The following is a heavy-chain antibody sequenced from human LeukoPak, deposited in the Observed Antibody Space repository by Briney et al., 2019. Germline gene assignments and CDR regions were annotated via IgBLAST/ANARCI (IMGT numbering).Heavy chain of an antibody. V-gene: IGHV3-23*01. CDR3: AKKYDFWSGYYPFDY. D-gene: IGHD3-3*01. CDR2: ISGSGGST. CDR1: GFTFSTYW. J-gene: IGHJ4*02. Sequence: GGSLRLSCAASGFTFSTYWMHWVRQAPGKGLVWVSAISGSGGSTYYADSVKGRFTISRDNSKNTLYLQMNSLRAEDTAVYYCAKKYDFWSGYYPFDYWGQGTLVTVSS.